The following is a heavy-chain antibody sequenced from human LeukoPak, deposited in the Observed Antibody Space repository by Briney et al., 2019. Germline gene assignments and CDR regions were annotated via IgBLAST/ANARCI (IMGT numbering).Heavy chain of an antibody. CDR3: ARRVTYYDILTGYYNEYGETY. Sequence: SETLSLTCTVSGGSISSGSYYWSWIRQPAGKGLEWIGRIYTSGSTNYNPSLKSRVTISVDTSKNQFSLKLSSVTAADTAVYYCARRVTYYDILTGYYNEYGETYWGQGTLVTVSS. V-gene: IGHV4-61*02. CDR2: IYTSGST. CDR1: GGSISSGSYY. D-gene: IGHD3-9*01. J-gene: IGHJ4*02.